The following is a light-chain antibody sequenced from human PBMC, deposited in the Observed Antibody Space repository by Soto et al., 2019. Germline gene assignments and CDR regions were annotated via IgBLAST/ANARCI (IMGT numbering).Light chain of an antibody. CDR3: QVWDSIDGHHVA. Sequence: SYELTQPPSMSVTPGQTARIACGGHNIGDKGVHWYQQKPCQAPVLVVYDVSVRPSGVPERFSGSNSGTTATLTISRVEAGDEADYYCQVWDSIDGHHVAFGGGTKLTVL. J-gene: IGLJ2*01. V-gene: IGLV3-21*02. CDR1: NIGDKG. CDR2: DVS.